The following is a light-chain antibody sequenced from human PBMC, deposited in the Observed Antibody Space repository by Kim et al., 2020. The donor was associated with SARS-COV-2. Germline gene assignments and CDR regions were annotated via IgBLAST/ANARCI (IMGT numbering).Light chain of an antibody. CDR2: KDS. Sequence: PGPTARITCTGDALPKQYAYWYQQKPGQAPVLVIYKDSERPSGIPERFSGSSSGTTVTLTISGVQAEDEADYYCQSADSSGTVVFGGGTQLTVL. V-gene: IGLV3-25*03. J-gene: IGLJ2*01. CDR1: ALPKQY. CDR3: QSADSSGTVV.